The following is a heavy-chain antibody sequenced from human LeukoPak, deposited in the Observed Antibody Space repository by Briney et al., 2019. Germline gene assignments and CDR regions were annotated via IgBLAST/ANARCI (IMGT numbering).Heavy chain of an antibody. CDR1: GGSFSGYY. D-gene: IGHD3-22*01. J-gene: IGHJ4*02. V-gene: IGHV4-34*01. CDR3: ARHKDYCDSSGYYYIGWSFDY. Sequence: SETLSLTCAVYGGSFSGYYWSWIRQPPGEGLEWIGEINHSGSTNDNPSLKSRVSISVDMSRNQVSLKLSSVTAADTAVYYCARHKDYCDSSGYYYIGWSFDYWGQGTLVTVSS. CDR2: INHSGST.